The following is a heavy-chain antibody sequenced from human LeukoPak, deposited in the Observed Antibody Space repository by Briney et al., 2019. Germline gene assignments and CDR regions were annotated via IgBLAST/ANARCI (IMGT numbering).Heavy chain of an antibody. J-gene: IGHJ4*02. V-gene: IGHV4-4*07. CDR3: ARDAKYYYGSRTFFFYEY. Sequence: PSETLSLTCTVSGGSFTTYYWSWIRQPAGKGLEWIGHIDSSGTTNYNPSLKSRVTMSTDTSKNQFSLKLSSVTAADTAIYYCARDAKYYYGSRTFFFYEYWGQGILLTVSS. CDR2: IDSSGTT. D-gene: IGHD3-10*01. CDR1: GGSFTTYY.